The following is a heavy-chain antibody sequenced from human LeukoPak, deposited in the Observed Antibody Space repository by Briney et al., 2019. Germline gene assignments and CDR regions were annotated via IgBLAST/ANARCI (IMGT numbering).Heavy chain of an antibody. Sequence: SETLSLTCAVYGGSFSGYYWSWIRQPPGKGLEWIGEINHSGSTNYNPSLKSRVTISVDTSKNQFSLKLSSVTAADTAVYYCADRDLGGMDVWGQGTTVTVSS. CDR1: GGSFSGYY. CDR2: INHSGST. V-gene: IGHV4-34*01. CDR3: ADRDLGGMDV. J-gene: IGHJ6*02. D-gene: IGHD1-14*01.